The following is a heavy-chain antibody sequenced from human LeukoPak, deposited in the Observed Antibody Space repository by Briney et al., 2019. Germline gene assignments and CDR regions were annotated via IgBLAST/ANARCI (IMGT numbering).Heavy chain of an antibody. D-gene: IGHD1-1*01. CDR2: IYYSGST. CDR3: ARGSHTTPGGYFDY. V-gene: IGHV4-59*01. CDR1: GDSISSYY. J-gene: IGHJ4*02. Sequence: SETLSLTCTVSGDSISSYYWSWIRQPPGKGLEWIGYIYYSGSTNYNPSLKSRVTISGDTSKNQFSLNLSSVTAADTAVYYCARGSHTTPGGYFDYWGQGTLVTVSS.